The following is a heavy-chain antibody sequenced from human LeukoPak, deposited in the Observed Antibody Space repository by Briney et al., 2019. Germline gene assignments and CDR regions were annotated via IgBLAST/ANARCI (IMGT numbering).Heavy chain of an antibody. V-gene: IGHV4-39*01. CDR3: ARQESGKGSRYDY. D-gene: IGHD6-13*01. J-gene: IGHJ4*02. Sequence: SETLSLTCTVSGGSISSSSYYWGWIRQPPGKGLEWIGSIYYSGSTYYNPSLKSRVTISVDTSKNQFSLKLSSVTAADTAVYYCARQESGKGSRYDYWGQGTLVTVSS. CDR2: IYYSGST. CDR1: GGSISSSSYY.